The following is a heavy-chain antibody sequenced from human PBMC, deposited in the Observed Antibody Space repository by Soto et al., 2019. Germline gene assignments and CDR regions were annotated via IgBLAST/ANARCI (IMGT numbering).Heavy chain of an antibody. Sequence: GESLKISCKASGYTFTSYGISWVRQAPGQGLEWMGWISAYNGNTNYAQKLQGRVTMTTDTSTSTAYMELRSLRSDDTAVYYCARAVLRFLEWSPSYGMDVWGQGTTVTVSS. D-gene: IGHD3-3*01. CDR2: ISAYNGNT. CDR3: ARAVLRFLEWSPSYGMDV. V-gene: IGHV1-18*01. J-gene: IGHJ6*02. CDR1: GYTFTSYG.